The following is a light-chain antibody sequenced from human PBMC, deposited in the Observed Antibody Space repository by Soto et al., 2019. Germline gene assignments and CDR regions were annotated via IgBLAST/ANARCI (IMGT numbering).Light chain of an antibody. CDR1: QSISSW. CDR2: DAS. CDR3: QQYNSYSRFT. J-gene: IGKJ3*01. V-gene: IGKV1-5*01. Sequence: DIQMTQSPSTLSASLGDRVTITCRASQSISSWLAWYQQKPGKAPKLLIYDASSLESGVPSRFSGSGSGTEFTLTISSLQPDDFATYYCQQYNSYSRFTFGPGTKVDIK.